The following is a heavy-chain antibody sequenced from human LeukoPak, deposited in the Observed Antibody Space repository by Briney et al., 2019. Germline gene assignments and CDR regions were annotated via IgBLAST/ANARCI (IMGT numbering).Heavy chain of an antibody. CDR1: GFTVSSNY. V-gene: IGHV3-33*06. CDR2: IWYDGSNK. J-gene: IGHJ4*02. D-gene: IGHD3-10*01. Sequence: GGSLRLSCAASGFTVSSNYMSWVRQAPGKGLEWVAVIWYDGSNKYYADSVKGRFTISRDNSKNTLYLQMNSLRAEDTAVYYCAKDGSGENFDYWGQGTLVTVSS. CDR3: AKDGSGENFDY.